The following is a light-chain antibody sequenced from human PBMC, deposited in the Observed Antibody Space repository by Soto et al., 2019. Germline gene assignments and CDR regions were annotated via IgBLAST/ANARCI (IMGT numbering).Light chain of an antibody. CDR3: QSYDSSLSGWV. Sequence: QSVLTQPPSVSGAPGQRVTISCTGSSSNIGAGYDVHWYQQLPVTAPKLLMFGNSNRPSGVPDRFSGSKSGTSASLAITGLQAEDEADYYCQSYDSSLSGWVFGGGTTLTVL. V-gene: IGLV1-40*01. CDR1: SSNIGAGYD. CDR2: GNS. J-gene: IGLJ2*01.